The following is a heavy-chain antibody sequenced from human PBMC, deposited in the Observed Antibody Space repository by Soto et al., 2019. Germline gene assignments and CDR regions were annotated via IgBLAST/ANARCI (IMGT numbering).Heavy chain of an antibody. D-gene: IGHD3-22*01. J-gene: IGHJ4*02. CDR3: AKYYYHSSGYDYFDY. V-gene: IGHV4-59*02. Sequence: SSETLSLTCTVSGGSVSGFFWAWIRQPPGKGLEWIGYIYYTGSTNYNPSLESRVSISVDTSKNQFSLNLNSLTAADTAVYYCAKYYYHSSGYDYFDYWGQGTMVTVSS. CDR2: IYYTGST. CDR1: GGSVSGFF.